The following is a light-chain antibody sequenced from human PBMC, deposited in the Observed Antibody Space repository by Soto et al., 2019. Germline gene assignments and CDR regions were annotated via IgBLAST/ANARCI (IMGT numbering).Light chain of an antibody. V-gene: IGLV2-8*01. CDR2: EVS. CDR1: SSDVGGYNY. J-gene: IGLJ2*01. Sequence: QSVLTQPPSASGSPGQSVTISCTGTSSDVGGYNYVSWYQQHPGKAPKLMISEVSKRPSGVPDRFSGSKSGNTASLTVSGLQAGAGADYYCSSFAGNNNLVFGGGTKLTVL. CDR3: SSFAGNNNLV.